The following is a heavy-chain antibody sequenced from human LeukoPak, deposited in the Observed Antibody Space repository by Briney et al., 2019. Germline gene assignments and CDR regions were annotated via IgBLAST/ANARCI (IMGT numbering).Heavy chain of an antibody. V-gene: IGHV4-59*12. J-gene: IGHJ3*02. CDR3: ARTTYYYGSGSLHAFDI. CDR2: IYYSGST. CDR1: GGSIGSYY. D-gene: IGHD3-10*01. Sequence: SETLSLTCTVSGGSIGSYYWSWIRQPPGKGLEWIGYIYYSGSTNYNPSLKSRVTISVDTSKNQFSLKLSSVTAADTAVYYCARTTYYYGSGSLHAFDIWGQGTMVTVSS.